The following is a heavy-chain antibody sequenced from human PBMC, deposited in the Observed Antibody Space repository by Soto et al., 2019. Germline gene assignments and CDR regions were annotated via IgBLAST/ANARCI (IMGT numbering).Heavy chain of an antibody. Sequence: QITLKESGPTLVKPTQTLTLTCTFSGFSLSSTRMAVGWIRQPPGKALEWLALIYWDDDKRYSPFLKSRLTITRNTPXNQVVRTMSNLDPVDTATYYCAHIVVAGLGYYFDYWGQGTLVTVSS. D-gene: IGHD6-19*01. V-gene: IGHV2-5*02. CDR3: AHIVVAGLGYYFDY. CDR2: IYWDDDK. J-gene: IGHJ4*02. CDR1: GFSLSSTRMA.